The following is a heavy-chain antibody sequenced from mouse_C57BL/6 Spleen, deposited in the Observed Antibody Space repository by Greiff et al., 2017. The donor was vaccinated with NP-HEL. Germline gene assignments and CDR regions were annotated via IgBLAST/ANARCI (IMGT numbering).Heavy chain of an antibody. V-gene: IGHV5-4*01. CDR1: GFTFSSYA. CDR3: ARDAYYSNYLYYFDY. J-gene: IGHJ2*01. Sequence: EVHLVESGGGLVKPGGSLKLSCAASGFTFSSYAMSWVRQTPEKRLEWVATISDGGSYTYYPDNVKGRFTISRDNAKNNLYLQMSHLKSEDTAMYYCARDAYYSNYLYYFDYWGQGTTLTVSS. D-gene: IGHD2-5*01. CDR2: ISDGGSYT.